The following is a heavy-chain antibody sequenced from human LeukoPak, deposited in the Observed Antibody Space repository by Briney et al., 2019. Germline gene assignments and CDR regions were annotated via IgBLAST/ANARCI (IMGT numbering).Heavy chain of an antibody. CDR3: AKREHGGAGYGTFDY. V-gene: IGHV1-2*06. D-gene: IGHD6-13*01. CDR1: GYTFTDYY. J-gene: IGHJ4*02. CDR2: INPNSGGT. Sequence: ASVKVSCKASGYTFTDYYMHWVRQAPGRGLEWMGRINPNSGGTNYAQKFQGRVTMTRDTSISTAYMELSRLRSDDTAVYYCAKREHGGAGYGTFDYWGQGTLVTVSS.